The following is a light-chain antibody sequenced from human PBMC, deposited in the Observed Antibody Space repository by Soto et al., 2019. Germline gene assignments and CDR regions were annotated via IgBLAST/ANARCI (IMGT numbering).Light chain of an antibody. V-gene: IGKV3-20*01. Sequence: EVVLTQSPGTLSLSPGERATLSCRASQTVDSTYLAWYQQKPGQAPRLLIYRASSRAAGVPDRFSGSGAGTDLTLTIRKLDPEYCAVYYCQQYVTSPPLYTFGQGNKLEI. CDR2: RAS. CDR1: QTVDSTY. J-gene: IGKJ2*01. CDR3: QQYVTSPPLYT.